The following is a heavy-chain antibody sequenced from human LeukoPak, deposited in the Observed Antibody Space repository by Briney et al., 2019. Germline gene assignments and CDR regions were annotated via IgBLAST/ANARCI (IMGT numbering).Heavy chain of an antibody. J-gene: IGHJ4*02. D-gene: IGHD3-3*02. V-gene: IGHV1-18*01. CDR2: SSAYNGDG. CDR3: ASLWMGSILA. CDR1: GYNFITIA. Sequence: GASVKVSCQASGYNFITIATSWVRQAPGQGLEWMGWSSAYNGDGNFVQKFQGRVTMTTDTSTNTAYMELRSLRYDDTAVYYCASLWMGSILAWGQGTLVTVSS.